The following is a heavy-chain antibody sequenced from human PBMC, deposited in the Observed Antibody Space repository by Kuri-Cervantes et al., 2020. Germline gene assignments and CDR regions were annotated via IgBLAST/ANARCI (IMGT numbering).Heavy chain of an antibody. CDR2: INHSGST. D-gene: IGHD4-17*01. CDR1: GGSFSGYY. J-gene: IGHJ4*02. Sequence: SQTLSLTCAVYGGSFSGYYWSWIRQPPGKGLEWIGEINHSGSTNYNPSLKSRVTISVDTSKNQFSLKLSSVTAADTSFYSCARAPRRRSYFDYWGQGTLVTVSS. CDR3: ARAPRRRSYFDY. V-gene: IGHV4-34*01.